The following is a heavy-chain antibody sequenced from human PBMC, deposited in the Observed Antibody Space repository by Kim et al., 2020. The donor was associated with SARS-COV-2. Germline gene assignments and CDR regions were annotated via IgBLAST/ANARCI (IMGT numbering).Heavy chain of an antibody. CDR3: ASVSAGAGYYYYGMDV. Sequence: GGSLRLSCAASGFTFSSYEMNWVRQAPGKGLEWVSYISSSGSTIYYADSVKGRFTISRDNAKNSLYLQMNSLRAEDTAVYYCASVSAGAGYYYYGMDVCGEGTTVTVSS. D-gene: IGHD6-19*01. J-gene: IGHJ6*04. V-gene: IGHV3-48*03. CDR1: GFTFSSYE. CDR2: ISSSGSTI.